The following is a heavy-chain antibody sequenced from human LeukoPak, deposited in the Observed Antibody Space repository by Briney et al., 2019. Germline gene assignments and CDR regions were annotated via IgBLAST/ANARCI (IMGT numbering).Heavy chain of an antibody. Sequence: GGSLTLSCAASGFTFSSYWMSWVRQAPGKGLEWVSYISSSGSTIYYADSVKGRFTISRDNAKNSLYLQMNSLRAEDTAVYYCATSRGSWPDYFDYWGQGTLVTVSS. CDR1: GFTFSSYW. CDR3: ATSRGSWPDYFDY. CDR2: ISSSGSTI. D-gene: IGHD6-13*01. J-gene: IGHJ4*02. V-gene: IGHV3-48*03.